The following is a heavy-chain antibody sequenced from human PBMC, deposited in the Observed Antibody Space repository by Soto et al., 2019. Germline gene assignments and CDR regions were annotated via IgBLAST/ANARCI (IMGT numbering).Heavy chain of an antibody. CDR1: GFTFSTNG. Sequence: PGGSLRLSCAASGFTFSTNGMHWVRQAPGKGLEWVAIISYDGSKKYYADSVKGRLTISRDNSKNTVYLEMSSLRVEDTAVYYCAKDRVESGLGEIDYWGQGTLVTVSS. CDR3: AKDRVESGLGEIDY. D-gene: IGHD3-16*01. CDR2: ISYDGSKK. V-gene: IGHV3-30*18. J-gene: IGHJ4*02.